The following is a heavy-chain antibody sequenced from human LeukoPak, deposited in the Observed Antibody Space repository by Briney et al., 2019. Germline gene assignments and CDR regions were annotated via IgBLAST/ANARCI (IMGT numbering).Heavy chain of an antibody. CDR2: ICGDGGST. CDR3: AKDFRYSGSY. Sequence: GGSLRLSCAASGFTFDDYAMQWVRPTPGKGLEWVSLICGDGGSTYYADSVKGRFTISRDNSKNSLYLQMNSLRTEDTALYYCAKDFRYSGSYWGQGTLVTVSS. D-gene: IGHD1-26*01. J-gene: IGHJ4*02. V-gene: IGHV3-43*02. CDR1: GFTFDDYA.